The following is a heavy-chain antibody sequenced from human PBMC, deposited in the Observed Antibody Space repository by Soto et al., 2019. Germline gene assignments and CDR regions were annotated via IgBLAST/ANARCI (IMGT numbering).Heavy chain of an antibody. Sequence: QVQLVQSGAEVKKPGSSVKVSCKASGGTFSSYAISWVRQAPGQGLEWMGGIIPIFGTANYAQKFQGRVKITADKSTSTAYMELSSLRSEDTAVYYCARQGSGPPTISRSWTLYSFDYWGQGTLVTVSS. V-gene: IGHV1-69*06. J-gene: IGHJ4*02. CDR1: GGTFSSYA. CDR3: ARQGSGPPTISRSWTLYSFDY. CDR2: IIPIFGTA. D-gene: IGHD3-3*01.